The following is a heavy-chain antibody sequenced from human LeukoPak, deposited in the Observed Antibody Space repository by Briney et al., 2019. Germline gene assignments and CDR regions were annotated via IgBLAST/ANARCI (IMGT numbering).Heavy chain of an antibody. D-gene: IGHD1-26*01. CDR3: AEGYSGSYYYFDY. CDR1: GFTFSSNV. J-gene: IGHJ4*02. Sequence: GGSLRLSCVASGFTFSSNVMIWVRQAPGKGLEWVSSISSSSSYIYYADSVKGRFTISRDNAKNSLYLQMNSLRAEDTAVYYCAEGYSGSYYYFDYWGQGTLVTVSS. CDR2: ISSSSSYI. V-gene: IGHV3-21*01.